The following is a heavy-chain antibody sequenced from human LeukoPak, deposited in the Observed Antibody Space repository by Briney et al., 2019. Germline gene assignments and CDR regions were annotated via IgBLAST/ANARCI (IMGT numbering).Heavy chain of an antibody. CDR2: INHSGST. J-gene: IGHJ4*02. CDR3: ARGMDTAMATGVFFDY. Sequence: SETLSLTCAVYGGSFSGYYWSWIRQPPGKGLEWIGEINHSGSTNYNPSLKSRVTISVDTSKNQFSLRLSSVTAADTAVYYCARGMDTAMATGVFFDYWGQGTLVTVSS. V-gene: IGHV4-34*01. CDR1: GGSFSGYY. D-gene: IGHD5-18*01.